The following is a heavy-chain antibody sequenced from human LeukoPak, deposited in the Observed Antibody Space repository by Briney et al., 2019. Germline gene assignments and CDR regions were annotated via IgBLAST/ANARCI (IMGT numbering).Heavy chain of an antibody. CDR2: IKSDGSST. D-gene: IGHD7-27*01. CDR3: ARDWGY. J-gene: IGHJ4*02. Sequence: GGSLRLSCAASGFTFSNYWMHWVRQAPGKGLVWVSRIKSDGSSTDYADSVKGRFTISRDNAKSTLYLQMNSLGAEDTAVYYCARDWGYWGQGTLVTVSS. V-gene: IGHV3-74*01. CDR1: GFTFSNYW.